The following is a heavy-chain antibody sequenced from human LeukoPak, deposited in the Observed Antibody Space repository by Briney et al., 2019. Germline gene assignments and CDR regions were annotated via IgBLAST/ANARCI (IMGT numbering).Heavy chain of an antibody. D-gene: IGHD5-18*01. CDR3: ARDELWFYY. Sequence: SETLSLTCAVYGGSFSGYYWSWIRQPPGKGLEWIGEINHSGSTNYNPSLKSRVTISVDTSKNQFSLKLSSVTAADTAVYYCARDELWFYYWGQGTLVTVPS. CDR2: INHSGST. J-gene: IGHJ4*02. CDR1: GGSFSGYY. V-gene: IGHV4-34*01.